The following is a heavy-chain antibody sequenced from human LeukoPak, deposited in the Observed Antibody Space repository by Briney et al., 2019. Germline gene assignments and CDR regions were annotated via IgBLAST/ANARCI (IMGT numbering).Heavy chain of an antibody. Sequence: PGRSLRLSCAAFGFTFGTFGMHWVRQAPGKGLEYVANIKPDGSGKFYVDSVKGRFTISRDNAKNSLYLQMNSLRAEDTAVYYCVRGGSDYWGQGTLVTVSS. V-gene: IGHV3-7*01. J-gene: IGHJ4*02. D-gene: IGHD2-15*01. CDR3: VRGGSDY. CDR2: IKPDGSGK. CDR1: GFTFGTFG.